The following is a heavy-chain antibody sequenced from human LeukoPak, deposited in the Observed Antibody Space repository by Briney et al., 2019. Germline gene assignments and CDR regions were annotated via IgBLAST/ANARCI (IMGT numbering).Heavy chain of an antibody. CDR3: ARSLGSGWIHLVEY. CDR1: GFTFNTYA. CDR2: VSYDGGAK. J-gene: IGHJ4*02. V-gene: IGHV3-30*03. D-gene: IGHD6-19*01. Sequence: GGSLSLLCAASGFTFNTYALHGARQAPGKGLEWVAVVSYDGGAKYYADSVKGRFTISRDNSKNTVDLQMYSMRAEDSAVYYCARSLGSGWIHLVEYWGQGTLVTVS.